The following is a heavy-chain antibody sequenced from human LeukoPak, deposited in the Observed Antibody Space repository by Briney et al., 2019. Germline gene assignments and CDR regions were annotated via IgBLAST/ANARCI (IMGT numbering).Heavy chain of an antibody. Sequence: SETRSLTCTVSGGSVSSGSYYWSWIRQPPGKGLEWIGYIYYSGSTNYNPSLKSRVTISVDTSKNQFSLKLSSVTAADTAVYYCARDRPYGDYGYYYYYYGMDVWGQGTTVTVSS. CDR1: GGSVSSGSYY. CDR3: ARDRPYGDYGYYYYYYGMDV. D-gene: IGHD4-17*01. J-gene: IGHJ6*02. CDR2: IYYSGST. V-gene: IGHV4-61*01.